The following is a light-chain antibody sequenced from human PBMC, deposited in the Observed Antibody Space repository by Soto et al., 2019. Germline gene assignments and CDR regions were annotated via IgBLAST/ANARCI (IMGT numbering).Light chain of an antibody. J-gene: IGLJ1*01. CDR3: SSYRSSDTLEV. V-gene: IGLV2-14*01. CDR1: SEDIGAYDY. CDR2: PVI. Sequence: QRVLTLAASLPASPRQSISISCTGTSEDIGAYDYVSWYQQHPGKAPKIILYPVINRPSGVSSRFSGSKYGNTASLNISGVQPEDEADYYCSSYRSSDTLEVFGTGTKVTVL.